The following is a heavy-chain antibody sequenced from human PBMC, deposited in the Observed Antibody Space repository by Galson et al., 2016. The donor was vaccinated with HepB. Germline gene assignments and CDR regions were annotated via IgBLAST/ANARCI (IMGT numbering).Heavy chain of an antibody. CDR2: ISSSSSYI. J-gene: IGHJ4*02. D-gene: IGHD3-9*01. CDR3: ARDSVTSYDILTGYFPIDY. V-gene: IGHV3-21*01. CDR1: GFTFSSYS. Sequence: SLRLSCAASGFTFSSYSMNWVRQAPGKGLEWVSSISSSSSYIYYADSVKGRFTISRDNAKNSLYLQMSSLRAEGTAVYYCARDSVTSYDILTGYFPIDYWGQGALVTVSS.